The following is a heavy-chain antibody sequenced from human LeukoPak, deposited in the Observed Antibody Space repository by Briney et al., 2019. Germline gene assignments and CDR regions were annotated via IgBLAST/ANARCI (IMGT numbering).Heavy chain of an antibody. J-gene: IGHJ4*02. CDR3: AKDQDVATTGTWGSIDY. D-gene: IGHD6-13*01. CDR1: GSTFSSYG. V-gene: IGHV3-30*18. CDR2: ISYDGNNK. Sequence: GGSLRLSCAASGSTFSSYGMHWVRQAPGKGLEWVAVISYDGNNKYYVDSVKGRFTISRDNSRNTVFLQMNSLRADDTAVYYCAKDQDVATTGTWGSIDYWGQGTLVTVSS.